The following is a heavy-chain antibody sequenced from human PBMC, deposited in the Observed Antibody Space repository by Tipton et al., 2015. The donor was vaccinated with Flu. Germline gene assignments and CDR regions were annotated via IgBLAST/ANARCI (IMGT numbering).Heavy chain of an antibody. CDR1: GFTFSNAW. Sequence: GSLRLSCAASGFTFSNAWMSWVRQAPGKGLEWVGRIKSSTDGGASEYAAPVKGRFTISRDDSKNTLYLLMNSLEIEDTAVYYCTPLSSNWPHSWGQGVLVTVSS. CDR2: IKSSTDGGAS. V-gene: IGHV3-15*01. J-gene: IGHJ4*02. CDR3: TPLSSNWPHS. D-gene: IGHD6-13*01.